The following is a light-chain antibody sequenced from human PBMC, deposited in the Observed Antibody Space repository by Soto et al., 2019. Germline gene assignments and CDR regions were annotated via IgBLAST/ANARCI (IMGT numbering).Light chain of an antibody. CDR2: WAS. V-gene: IGKV4-1*01. Sequence: DIVMTQSPASLAVSLGERATINCKSSQSVLNRSNNKNYVAWFQQKPGQTPKLLIYWASTRESGVPDRFSGSGSGTDFTLTISGLQAEDVAVYYCQKYNNVPYTFGQGTKLEIK. CDR3: QKYNNVPYT. CDR1: QSVLNRSNNKNY. J-gene: IGKJ2*01.